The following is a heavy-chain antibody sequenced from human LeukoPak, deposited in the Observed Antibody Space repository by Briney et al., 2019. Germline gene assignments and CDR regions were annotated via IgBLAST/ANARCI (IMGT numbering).Heavy chain of an antibody. Sequence: GGSLRLSCAASGFTFSSYAMSWVRQAPGKGLEWVSAISGSGGSTYYADSVKGRFTISRDNSKNTLYLQMNSLRAEDTAVYYCAKDPENYYGSGGTFDYWGQGTLVTVSS. CDR1: GFTFSSYA. V-gene: IGHV3-23*01. J-gene: IGHJ4*02. CDR2: ISGSGGST. CDR3: AKDPENYYGSGGTFDY. D-gene: IGHD3-10*01.